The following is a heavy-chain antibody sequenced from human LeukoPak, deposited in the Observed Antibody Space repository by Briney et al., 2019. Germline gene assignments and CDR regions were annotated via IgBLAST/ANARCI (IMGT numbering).Heavy chain of an antibody. Sequence: GGSLRLSCAASGFTFSNYWMRWVRQARGKGLEWVANIKQDGSEKYYVDSVKGRFAISRDNAKNSLYLQMNSLRGEDTAIYYSATDHPKTGEGDRGQGTLVTVSS. CDR3: ATDHPKTGEGD. V-gene: IGHV3-7*01. CDR1: GFTFSNYW. J-gene: IGHJ4*02. CDR2: IKQDGSEK. D-gene: IGHD7-27*01.